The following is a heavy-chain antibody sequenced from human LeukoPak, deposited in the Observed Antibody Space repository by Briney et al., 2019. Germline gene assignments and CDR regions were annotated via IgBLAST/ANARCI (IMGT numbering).Heavy chain of an antibody. V-gene: IGHV1-18*01. CDR3: ARSKSNYDNSGYIPLDY. D-gene: IGHD3-22*01. Sequence: ASVKVSCKASGYTFSTYAITWVRQAPGQGLEWIGWISVYRGNTKFAQSFQGRVAMTTDTSTTTAYMELTSLRSDDTAVYFCARSKSNYDNSGYIPLDYWGQGTLVTVSS. CDR1: GYTFSTYA. CDR2: ISVYRGNT. J-gene: IGHJ4*02.